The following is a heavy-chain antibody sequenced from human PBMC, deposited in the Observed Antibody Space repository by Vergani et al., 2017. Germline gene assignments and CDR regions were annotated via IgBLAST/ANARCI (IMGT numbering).Heavy chain of an antibody. V-gene: IGHV1-2*02. CDR3: AHSWNFGMRDWFDS. Sequence: QVQLVQSGSEVKEPGASVRVSCKTSGYTFTDFYLHWVRQAPGQGLEWLGWINPDSGGTNYAQEFKGRVSITRDTSTSTAYMELSSLTSDDTAIYYCAHSWNFGMRDWFDSCGPGTLVTVSS. D-gene: IGHD1-26*01. CDR1: GYTFTDFY. J-gene: IGHJ5*01. CDR2: INPDSGGT.